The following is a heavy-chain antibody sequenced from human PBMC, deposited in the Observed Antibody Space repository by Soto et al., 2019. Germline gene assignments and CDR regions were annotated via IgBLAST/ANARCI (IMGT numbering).Heavy chain of an antibody. Sequence: PGGSLRLSCAASGFTFSTYAMNWVRQAPGKGLEWVSSISSSSSFRYYADSVKGRFTVSRDNAKNSLYLQMNSLRAEDTAVYYCARGAPGRDGYNLDFQNWGQGTLVTVSS. CDR2: ISSSSSFR. CDR1: GFTFSTYA. V-gene: IGHV3-21*01. D-gene: IGHD5-12*01. CDR3: ARGAPGRDGYNLDFQN. J-gene: IGHJ1*01.